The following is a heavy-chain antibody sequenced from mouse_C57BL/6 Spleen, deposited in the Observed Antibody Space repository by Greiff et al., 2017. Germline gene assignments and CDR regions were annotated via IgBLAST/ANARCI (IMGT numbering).Heavy chain of an antibody. CDR1: GYSITSGYY. J-gene: IGHJ3*01. Sequence: EVHLVESGPGLVKPSQSLSLTCSVTGYSITSGYYWNWIRQFPGNKLEWMGYISYDGSNNYNPSLKNRISITRDTSKNQFFLKLNSVTTEDTATYYCAREDVYDPFAYWGQGTLVTVSA. D-gene: IGHD2-2*01. CDR3: AREDVYDPFAY. CDR2: ISYDGSN. V-gene: IGHV3-6*01.